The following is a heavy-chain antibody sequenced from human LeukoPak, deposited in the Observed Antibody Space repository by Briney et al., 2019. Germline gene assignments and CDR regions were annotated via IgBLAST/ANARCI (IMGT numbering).Heavy chain of an antibody. J-gene: IGHJ4*02. Sequence: SETLSLTCAVYGGSFSGYYWSWIRQPPGKGLEWIGEINHSGSTNYNPSLKSRVTISVDTSKNQFSLKLSSVTAADTAVYYCARGGYYGSGSYYRVSDYWGQGTLVTVSS. CDR3: ARGGYYGSGSYYRVSDY. CDR2: INHSGST. V-gene: IGHV4-34*01. CDR1: GGSFSGYY. D-gene: IGHD3-10*01.